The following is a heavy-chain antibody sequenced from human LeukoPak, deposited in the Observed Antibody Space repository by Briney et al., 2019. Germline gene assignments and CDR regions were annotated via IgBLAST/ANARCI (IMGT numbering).Heavy chain of an antibody. CDR1: GFTFSSYG. D-gene: IGHD5-24*01. J-gene: IGHJ6*03. CDR3: ARSEMGYYNYYMDV. CDR2: IRYDGNDK. Sequence: GESLRLSCAASGFTFSSYGMHWVRQAPGKGLELVAFIRYDGNDKYYADSVKGRFTISRDNAKNSLYLQMNSLRAEDTAVYYCARSEMGYYNYYMDVWGKGTTVTISS. V-gene: IGHV3-30*02.